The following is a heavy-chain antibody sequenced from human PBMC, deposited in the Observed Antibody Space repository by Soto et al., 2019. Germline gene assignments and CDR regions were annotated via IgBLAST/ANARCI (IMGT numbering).Heavy chain of an antibody. D-gene: IGHD2-21*01. J-gene: IGHJ5*02. CDR3: ARSVAWFDP. V-gene: IGHV4-34*01. Sequence: SETLSLTCAVYGGSFSGYYWSWIRQPPGKGLEWIGEINHSGSTNYNPSLKSRVTISVDTSKNQFSLKLSSVTAADTAVYYCARSVAWFDPWGQGTLVTVSS. CDR1: GGSFSGYY. CDR2: INHSGST.